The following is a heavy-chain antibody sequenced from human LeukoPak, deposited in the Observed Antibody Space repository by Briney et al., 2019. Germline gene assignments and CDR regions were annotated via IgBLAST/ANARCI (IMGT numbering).Heavy chain of an antibody. CDR3: ARGLVEINMMLVVLSAQFWFDS. CDR1: GGSFSGYR. D-gene: IGHD3-22*01. J-gene: IGHJ5*01. CDR2: IDHSGRT. V-gene: IGHV4-34*01. Sequence: SETLSLTCAVHGGSFSGYRWSWIRQPPGKGLEWIGEIDHSGRTHYNPSLKSRVSITQDTPKNQFSLKLISVTAADTAVYYCARGLVEINMMLVVLSAQFWFDSWGQGTLVTVSS.